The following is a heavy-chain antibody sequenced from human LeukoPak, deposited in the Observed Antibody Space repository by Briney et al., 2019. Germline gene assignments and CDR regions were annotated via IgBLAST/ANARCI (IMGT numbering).Heavy chain of an antibody. V-gene: IGHV3-30*01. J-gene: IGHJ4*02. Sequence: GSSLRLSCVAAGFTFSSYAMHWVRQAPGKGLEWVAVISYDGSNKYYADSVKGRFTISRDNSKNTLYLQMNSLRAEDTAVYYCANERGGRFLEWLDLDYWGQGTLVTVSS. CDR2: ISYDGSNK. CDR1: GFTFSSYA. CDR3: ANERGGRFLEWLDLDY. D-gene: IGHD3-3*01.